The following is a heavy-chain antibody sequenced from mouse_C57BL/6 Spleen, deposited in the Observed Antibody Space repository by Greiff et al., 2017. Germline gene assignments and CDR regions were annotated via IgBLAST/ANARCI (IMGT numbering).Heavy chain of an antibody. J-gene: IGHJ3*01. CDR1: GFTFSSYA. CDR2: ISDGGSYT. V-gene: IGHV5-4*01. D-gene: IGHD4-1*01. Sequence: EVKLVESGGGLVKPGGSLKLSCAASGFTFSSYAMSWVRQTPEKRLEWVATISDGGSYTYYPDNVKGRFTISRDNAKNNLYLQMSHLKSDDTAMYYCARDGGGTRLAYWGQGTLVTVSA. CDR3: ARDGGGTRLAY.